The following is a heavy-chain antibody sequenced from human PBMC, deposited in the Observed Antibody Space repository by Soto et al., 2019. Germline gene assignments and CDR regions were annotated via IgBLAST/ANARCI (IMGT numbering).Heavy chain of an antibody. J-gene: IGHJ6*02. CDR2: FNPTGDTA. CDR1: GYTFTSYY. D-gene: IGHD5-18*01. Sequence: ASVKVSCKASGYTFTSYYIHWVRQAPGQGLEWMGIFNPTGDTASYAQKLQGRVTMTRDTSTGAAYMELGSLRSEDTAVYYCARGGRIVDTGIGYYYYHAMDVWGQGTTVTVSS. V-gene: IGHV1-46*01. CDR3: ARGGRIVDTGIGYYYYHAMDV.